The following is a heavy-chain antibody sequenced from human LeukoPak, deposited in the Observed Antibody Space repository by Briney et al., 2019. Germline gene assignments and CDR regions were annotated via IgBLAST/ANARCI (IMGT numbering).Heavy chain of an antibody. CDR1: GFTVSNNY. J-gene: IGHJ2*01. D-gene: IGHD5-24*01. CDR3: TRDKRFLHWYFDL. CDR2: IHSDGKT. Sequence: GGSLRLSCAVSGFTVSNNYMSWVRQAPGKGLEWVSVIHSDGKTYYADSVKGRFIISRDNSNNMVFLQMDSLRAEDTAFYYCTRDKRFLHWYFDLWGRGTLVTVSS. V-gene: IGHV3-66*01.